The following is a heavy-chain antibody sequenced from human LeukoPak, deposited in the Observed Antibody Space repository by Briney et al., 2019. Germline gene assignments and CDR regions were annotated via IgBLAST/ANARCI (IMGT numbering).Heavy chain of an antibody. D-gene: IGHD3-16*01. CDR3: AKEGANYFDY. V-gene: IGHV3-9*01. CDR2: ISWNSGSI. J-gene: IGHJ4*02. Sequence: GRSLRLSCAASGFTFDDYAMHWVRQAPGKGLKWVSGISWNSGSIGYADSVKGRFTISRDNAKNSLYLQMNSLRAEDTALYYCAKEGANYFDYWGQGTLVTVSS. CDR1: GFTFDDYA.